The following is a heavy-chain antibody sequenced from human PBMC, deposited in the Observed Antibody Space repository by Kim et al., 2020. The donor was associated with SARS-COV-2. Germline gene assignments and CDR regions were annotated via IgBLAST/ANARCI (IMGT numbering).Heavy chain of an antibody. J-gene: IGHJ2*01. D-gene: IGHD3-16*01. Sequence: SETLSLTCAAYFGTFGSFDEFFWSWVRQSPGKPLEWIGEVSHNGVTNYNPSLRGRVSISADSSKNQFSLRLDSVTAADNGLYWCARVWISGWY. CDR2: VSHNGVT. V-gene: IGHV4-34*08. CDR3: ARVWISGWY. CDR1: FGTFGSFDEFF.